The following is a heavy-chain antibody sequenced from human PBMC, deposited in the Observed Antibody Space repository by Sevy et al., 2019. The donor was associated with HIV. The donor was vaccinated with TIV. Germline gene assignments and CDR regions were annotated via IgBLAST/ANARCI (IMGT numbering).Heavy chain of an antibody. CDR1: GDSFINYW. CDR2: IYPNDSDS. D-gene: IGHD1-26*01. Sequence: GESLKISCKGSGDSFINYWIGWVRQMPGKGLEWMGIIYPNDSDSKYSRSFQGHVTISADKSISTAYLQWSSLKAPDTAMYYCARQTIGDAFDIWGHGTMVTVSS. V-gene: IGHV5-51*01. CDR3: ARQTIGDAFDI. J-gene: IGHJ3*02.